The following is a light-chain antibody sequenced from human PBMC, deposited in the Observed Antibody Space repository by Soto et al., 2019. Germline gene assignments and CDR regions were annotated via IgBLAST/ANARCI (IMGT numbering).Light chain of an antibody. CDR1: QSVSSSY. V-gene: IGKV3-20*01. CDR2: GAS. CDR3: QQYGSSRLT. Sequence: EIVLTQSPGTLSLSPGERATLSCRASQSVSSSYLAWYQQKPGQAPRLLIYGASSRATGIPDRFSGSGSGTDFTLTISRLEPEVFAVYYSQQYGSSRLTFGGGTKVEIK. J-gene: IGKJ4*01.